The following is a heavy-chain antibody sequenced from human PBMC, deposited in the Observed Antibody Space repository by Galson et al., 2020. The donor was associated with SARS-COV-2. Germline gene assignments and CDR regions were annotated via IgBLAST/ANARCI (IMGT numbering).Heavy chain of an antibody. CDR1: VGSMNSGSYY. D-gene: IGHD6-19*01. CDR3: RQFALGAVPIDY. J-gene: IGHJ4*02. CDR2: VFSTGTT. V-gene: IGHV4-61*09. Sequence: SETLSLTCTVSVGSMNSGSYYWNWIRQPAGKGLEWIGHVFSTGTTNYNPSLKSRATISLDTSKNQFSLKLTSVTAADTAVYYCRQFALGAVPIDYWGQGTLVTVSS.